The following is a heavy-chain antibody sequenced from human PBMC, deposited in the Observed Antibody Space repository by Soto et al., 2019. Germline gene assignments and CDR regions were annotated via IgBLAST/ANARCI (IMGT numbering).Heavy chain of an antibody. V-gene: IGHV3-23*01. Sequence: EVQLLESGGGLVQPGGSLRLSCAASGFTFSSYAMTWVRQAPGKGLEWVSAITAGGGSTYYADSVKGRFTISRDNSKNTLYLQLNSLRAEDTAVYYCAKGCYYDSSGYYVRRYFDYWCQGTLVNVS. D-gene: IGHD3-22*01. CDR3: AKGCYYDSSGYYVRRYFDY. CDR1: GFTFSSYA. CDR2: ITAGGGST. J-gene: IGHJ4*02.